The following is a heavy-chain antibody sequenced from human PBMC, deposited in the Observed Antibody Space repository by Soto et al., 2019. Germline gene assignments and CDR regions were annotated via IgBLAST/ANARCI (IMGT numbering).Heavy chain of an antibody. CDR1: SDSISSYY. CDR3: AMSNVLRFLEWLYFDY. Sequence: PSETLSLTCTVSSDSISSYYWIWIRQSPGKGLEWIGCIYYSGNTYYNPSLKSRVTISVDTSKNQFPLKLSSVTAADTAVYYCAMSNVLRFLEWLYFDYWGQGTLVTVSS. CDR2: IYYSGNT. V-gene: IGHV4-59*04. J-gene: IGHJ4*02. D-gene: IGHD3-3*01.